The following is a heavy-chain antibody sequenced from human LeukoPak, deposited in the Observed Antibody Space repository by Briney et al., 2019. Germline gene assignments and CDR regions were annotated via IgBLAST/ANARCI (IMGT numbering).Heavy chain of an antibody. CDR2: INPNSGGT. D-gene: IGHD3-10*01. CDR1: GGTFSSYA. V-gene: IGHV1-2*02. CDR3: GLVRGNGGY. Sequence: ASVKVSCKASGGTFSSYAISWVRQAPGQGLEWMGWINPNSGGTNYAQKFQGRVTMTRDTSISTAYMEPSRLRSDDTAVYYCGLVRGNGGYWGQGTLVTVSS. J-gene: IGHJ4*02.